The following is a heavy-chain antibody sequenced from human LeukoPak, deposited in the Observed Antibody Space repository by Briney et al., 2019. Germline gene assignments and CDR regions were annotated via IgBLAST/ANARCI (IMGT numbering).Heavy chain of an antibody. Sequence: SETLSLTCTVSGGSISSSSYYWGWSRQPPGKGLEWIGSIYYSGSTYYNPSLKSRVTISVDTSKNQFSLKLSSVTAADTAVYYCARILGESNYAASGLDWGQGTLVTVSS. CDR2: IYYSGST. CDR3: ARILGESNYAASGLD. D-gene: IGHD4-11*01. V-gene: IGHV4-39*01. J-gene: IGHJ4*02. CDR1: GGSISSSSYY.